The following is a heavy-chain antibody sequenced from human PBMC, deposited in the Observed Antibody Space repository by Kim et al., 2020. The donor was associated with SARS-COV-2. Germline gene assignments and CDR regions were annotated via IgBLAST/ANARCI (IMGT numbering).Heavy chain of an antibody. J-gene: IGHJ3*02. Sequence: SETLSLTCTVSGGSISSSSYYWGWIRQPPGKGLEWIGSIYYSGSTYYNPSLKSRVTISVDTSKNQFSLKLSSVTAADTAVYYCARDDAFDIWGQGTMVTVSS. CDR3: ARDDAFDI. V-gene: IGHV4-39*01. CDR1: GGSISSSSYY. CDR2: IYYSGST.